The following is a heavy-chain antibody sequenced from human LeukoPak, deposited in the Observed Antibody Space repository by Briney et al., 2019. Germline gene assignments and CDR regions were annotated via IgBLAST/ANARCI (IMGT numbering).Heavy chain of an antibody. Sequence: KPSETLSLTCAVYGGSFSGFYLSWIRQPPGKGLEWIGEISHSGSTTYNPSLKSRVTISVDTSKNQFSLKLSSVTAADTAVYYCARTFKNCSGGSCYHTDAFDIWGQGTMVTVSS. V-gene: IGHV4-34*01. J-gene: IGHJ3*02. CDR3: ARTFKNCSGGSCYHTDAFDI. CDR2: ISHSGST. D-gene: IGHD2-15*01. CDR1: GGSFSGFY.